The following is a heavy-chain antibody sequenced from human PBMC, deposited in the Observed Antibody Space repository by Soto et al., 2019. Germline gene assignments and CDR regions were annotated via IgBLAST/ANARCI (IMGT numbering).Heavy chain of an antibody. J-gene: IGHJ5*02. CDR1: GFTFSSYS. Sequence: PGGSLRLSCAASGFTFSSYSMNWVRQAPGKGLEWVSSISSSSSYIYYADSVKGRFTISRDNAKNSLYLQMNSLRAEDTAVYYCAFSLRQLTVDPWGQGTLVTVSS. V-gene: IGHV3-21*01. CDR3: AFSLRQLTVDP. CDR2: ISSSSSYI. D-gene: IGHD2-2*01.